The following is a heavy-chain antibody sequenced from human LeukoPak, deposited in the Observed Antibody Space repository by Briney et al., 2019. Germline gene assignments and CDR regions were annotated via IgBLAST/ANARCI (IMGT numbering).Heavy chain of an antibody. CDR1: GYIFTNYY. J-gene: IGHJ6*03. CDR3: ARAKSIAARLGGYYYYYRDV. V-gene: IGHV1-18*04. Sequence: GASVKVCCKASGYIFTNYYMHWVRQAAGQGLAWVGWISAYNGNTNYAQKLQGRVTMTTDTSTSTAYMELRSLRSDDTAVYYCARAKSIAARLGGYYYYYRDVWGKGTTVTVSS. D-gene: IGHD6-6*01. CDR2: ISAYNGNT.